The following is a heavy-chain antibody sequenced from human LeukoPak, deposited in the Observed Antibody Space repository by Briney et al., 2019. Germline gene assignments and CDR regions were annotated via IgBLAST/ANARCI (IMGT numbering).Heavy chain of an antibody. J-gene: IGHJ5*02. CDR3: ARDGYGSGSYYLFARVESPIGLGP. Sequence: SVKVSCKASGGTFSSYAISWVRQAPGQGLEWMGRIIPILGIANYAQKFQGRVTITADKSTSTAYMELSSLRSEDTAVYYCARDGYGSGSYYLFARVESPIGLGPWGQGTLVTVSS. D-gene: IGHD3-10*01. CDR2: IIPILGIA. CDR1: GGTFSSYA. V-gene: IGHV1-69*04.